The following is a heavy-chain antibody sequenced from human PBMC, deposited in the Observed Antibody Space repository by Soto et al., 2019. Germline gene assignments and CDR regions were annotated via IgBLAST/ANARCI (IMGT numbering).Heavy chain of an antibody. J-gene: IGHJ6*02. CDR2: IWYDGSKK. CDR1: GFTFSSFG. Sequence: HPGGSLRLSCAASGFTFSSFGMHWVRQAPGKGLEWVSLIWYDGSKKSYGDSVKGRFTISRDNSRNTAYLQMNSLRADDTAVYYCARDASCYSLWSGYYPSRNGMDVWGQGTTVTVSS. V-gene: IGHV3-33*01. D-gene: IGHD3-3*01. CDR3: ARDASCYSLWSGYYPSRNGMDV.